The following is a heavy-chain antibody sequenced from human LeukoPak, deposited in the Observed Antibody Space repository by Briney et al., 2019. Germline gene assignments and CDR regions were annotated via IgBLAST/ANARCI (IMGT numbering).Heavy chain of an antibody. CDR3: AKDTTTVAYCSSDSCYPDY. J-gene: IGHJ4*02. D-gene: IGHD2-15*01. V-gene: IGHV3-23*01. CDR2: ISGSGGST. CDR1: AFTFSSYA. Sequence: QPGGSLRLSCAASAFTFSSYAMSWVRQAPGKGLEWVSAISGSGGSTYYADSVKGRFTISRDNSKNTLYLQMNSLRAEDTAVYYCAKDTTTVAYCSSDSCYPDYWGQGTLVTVSS.